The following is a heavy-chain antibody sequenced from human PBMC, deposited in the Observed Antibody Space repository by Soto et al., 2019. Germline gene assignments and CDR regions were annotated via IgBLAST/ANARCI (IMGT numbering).Heavy chain of an antibody. CDR2: ISAYNGNT. V-gene: IGHV1-18*01. J-gene: IGHJ6*02. CDR1: GYTFTSYG. CDR3: AREMTTFSLWGRYYYYGMDV. Sequence: QVQLVQSGAEVKKPGASVKVSCKASGYTFTSYGISWVRQAPGQGLEWMGWISAYNGNTNYAQKLQGRVTMTTDTSTSTAYMELRSLRSDDTAVYYCAREMTTFSLWGRYYYYGMDVWGQGTTVTVSS. D-gene: IGHD4-4*01.